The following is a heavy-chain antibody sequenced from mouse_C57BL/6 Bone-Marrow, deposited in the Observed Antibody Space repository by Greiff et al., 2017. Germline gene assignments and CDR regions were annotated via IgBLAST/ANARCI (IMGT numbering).Heavy chain of an antibody. D-gene: IGHD2-3*01. CDR2: IWTGGGT. J-gene: IGHJ3*01. CDR1: GFSLTSYA. V-gene: IGHV2-9-1*01. Sequence: VKLVESGPGLVAPSQSLTITCTVSGFSLTSYAISWVRQPPGKGLEWLGVIWTGGGTNYNSAHKSRLSICKDNSKSQVFLKMNILQTDDAARYYCARKGNGYYWFAYWGQGTLVTVSA. CDR3: ARKGNGYYWFAY.